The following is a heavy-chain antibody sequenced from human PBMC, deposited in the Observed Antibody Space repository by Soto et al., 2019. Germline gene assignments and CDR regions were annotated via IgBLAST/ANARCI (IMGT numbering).Heavy chain of an antibody. V-gene: IGHV3-23*01. J-gene: IGHJ6*02. CDR1: GFTFSSYA. CDR3: AKDVIQPLTGYYYGMDV. Sequence: GGSLRLSCAASGFTFSSYAMSWVRQAPGKGLEWVSAISGSGGSTYYADSVKGRFTISRDNSKNTLYLQMNSLRAEDTAVYYCAKDVIQPLTGYYYGMDVWGQGTTVTVSS. CDR2: ISGSGGST. D-gene: IGHD3-9*01.